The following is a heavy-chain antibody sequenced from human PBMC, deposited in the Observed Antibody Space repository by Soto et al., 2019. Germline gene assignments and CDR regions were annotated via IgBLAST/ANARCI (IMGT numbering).Heavy chain of an antibody. CDR1: GDSISDYFY. CDR2: IYTDGTT. D-gene: IGHD2-15*01. Sequence: SETLSLTCTVSGDSISDYFYWSWIRQPAGKGLEWIGRIYTDGTTKYNPSLKSRVTLSLDKSKNQFSLRLSSVTAADTAVYYFAREVRGGYDSFDFWGQGIQVTVSS. J-gene: IGHJ4*02. CDR3: AREVRGGYDSFDF. V-gene: IGHV4-4*07.